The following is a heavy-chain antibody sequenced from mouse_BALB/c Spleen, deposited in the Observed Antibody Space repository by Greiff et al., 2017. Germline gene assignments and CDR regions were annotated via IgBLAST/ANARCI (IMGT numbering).Heavy chain of an antibody. CDR1: GFAFSSYD. CDR3: ARNWEDYAMDY. J-gene: IGHJ4*01. CDR2: ISSGGGST. D-gene: IGHD4-1*01. Sequence: EVQLVESGGGLVKPGGSLKLSCAASGFAFSSYDMSWVRQTPEKRLEWVAYISSGGGSTYYPDTVKGRFTISRDNAKNTLYLQMSSLKSEDTAMYYCARNWEDYAMDYWGQGTSVTVSS. V-gene: IGHV5-12-1*01.